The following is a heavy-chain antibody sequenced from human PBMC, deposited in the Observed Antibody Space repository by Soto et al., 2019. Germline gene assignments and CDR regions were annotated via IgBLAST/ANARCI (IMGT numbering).Heavy chain of an antibody. Sequence: SETLSLTCAVSGGSISSSNWWSWVRQPPGEGLEWIGEIYHSGSTNYNPSLKSRATISVDKSKNQFSLKLSSVTAADTAVYYCASSLTYGDYSDYWGQGTLVTVSS. CDR1: GGSISSSNW. D-gene: IGHD4-17*01. V-gene: IGHV4-4*02. CDR2: IYHSGST. CDR3: ASSLTYGDYSDY. J-gene: IGHJ4*02.